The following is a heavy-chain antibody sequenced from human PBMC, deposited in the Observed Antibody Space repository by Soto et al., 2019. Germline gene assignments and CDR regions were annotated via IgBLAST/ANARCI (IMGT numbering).Heavy chain of an antibody. Sequence: EPQLLESGGGLGHPVGYLRISCAASGFTFSSYGMSWVRQAPGKGLERVAAIRGSGVSIYYADTVRGRSTISRDNSKKTADLQMKSLRAEDTAVYYCAKFYCISTMCQAPAAKATGSFETWGEGTLVTVSS. J-gene: IGHJ3*02. CDR1: GFTFSSYG. D-gene: IGHD2-2*01. CDR2: IRGSGVSI. V-gene: IGHV3-23*01. CDR3: AKFYCISTMCQAPAAKATGSFET.